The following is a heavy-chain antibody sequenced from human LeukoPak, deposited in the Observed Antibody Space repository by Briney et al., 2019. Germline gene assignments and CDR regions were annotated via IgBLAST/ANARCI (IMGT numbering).Heavy chain of an antibody. CDR1: GGTFSSYA. CDR2: MIPIFGTA. Sequence: SVKVSRKASGGTFSSYAISWVRQAPGQGLEWMGGMIPIFGTANYAQKFQGRVTITTDESTSTAYMELSRLRSDDTAVYYCAREGLYSSSWYWFDPWGQGTLVTVSS. CDR3: AREGLYSSSWYWFDP. J-gene: IGHJ5*02. V-gene: IGHV1-69*05. D-gene: IGHD6-13*01.